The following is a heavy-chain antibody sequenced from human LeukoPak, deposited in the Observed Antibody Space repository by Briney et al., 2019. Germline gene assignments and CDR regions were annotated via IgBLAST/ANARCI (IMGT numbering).Heavy chain of an antibody. CDR2: IYPGDSDT. V-gene: IGHV5-51*01. CDR1: GYSFTSYW. Sequence: GESLQISCKGSGYSFTSYWIGWVRQLPGKGLEWMGIIYPGDSDTRYSPSFQGQVTISADKSISTAYLQWSSLKASDTAMYYCARRYCSSTSCYAFDIWGQGTMVTVSS. CDR3: ARRYCSSTSCYAFDI. D-gene: IGHD2-2*01. J-gene: IGHJ3*02.